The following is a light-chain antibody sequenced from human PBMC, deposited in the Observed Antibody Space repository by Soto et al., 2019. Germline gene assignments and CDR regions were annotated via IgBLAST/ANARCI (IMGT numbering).Light chain of an antibody. CDR1: SSDVGSSNL. J-gene: IGLJ1*01. CDR2: EGS. V-gene: IGLV2-23*01. Sequence: QSALTQPASVSASPGRSITISCTGTSSDVGSSNLVSWYQHHPGKAPKLIIYEGSRRPSGVSGRFSGSKSGNTASLTISGLQADDEADYYCCSFARSIPFYVFGTGTKLTVL. CDR3: CSFARSIPFYV.